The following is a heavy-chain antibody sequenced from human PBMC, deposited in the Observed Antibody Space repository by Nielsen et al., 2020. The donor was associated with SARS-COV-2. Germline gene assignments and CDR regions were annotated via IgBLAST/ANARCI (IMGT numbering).Heavy chain of an antibody. CDR2: FDPEDAET. CDR3: ARDSQWELLDY. J-gene: IGHJ4*02. CDR1: GYTLTELS. D-gene: IGHD1-26*01. V-gene: IGHV1-24*01. Sequence: ASVKVSCKVSGYTLTELSMHWVRQAPGKGLEWMGGFDPEDAETIYAQKLQGRVTMTTDTSTSTAYMELRSLRSDDTAVYYCARDSQWELLDYWGQGTLVTVSS.